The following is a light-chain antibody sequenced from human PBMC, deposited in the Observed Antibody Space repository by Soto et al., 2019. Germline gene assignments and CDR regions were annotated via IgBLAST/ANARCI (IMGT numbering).Light chain of an antibody. CDR2: DAS. Sequence: EIMLPQSPATLSLSPGERATLSCRASQSVSSYLAWYQQKPGQAPRLLIYDASNRATGIPARFSGSGSGTDFTLTISRLEPEDFALYYCQQYGSSPWTFGQGTKVDIK. J-gene: IGKJ1*01. V-gene: IGKV3-11*01. CDR3: QQYGSSPWT. CDR1: QSVSSY.